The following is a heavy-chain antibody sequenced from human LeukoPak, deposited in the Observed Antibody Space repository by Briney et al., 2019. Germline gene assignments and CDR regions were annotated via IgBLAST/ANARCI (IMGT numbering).Heavy chain of an antibody. CDR1: GFTFNTYN. CDR3: ARDILHSNYIVDY. V-gene: IGHV3-21*01. CDR2: ISSKSNYI. D-gene: IGHD4-11*01. J-gene: IGHJ4*02. Sequence: PGGSLRVSCAASGFTFNTYNMNWIRQAPGKGREWVSSISSKSNYIHYADSVKARYNITRAHSKNTLYLQMNGPTAEDTAVYYCARDILHSNYIVDYWGQGTLVTVSS.